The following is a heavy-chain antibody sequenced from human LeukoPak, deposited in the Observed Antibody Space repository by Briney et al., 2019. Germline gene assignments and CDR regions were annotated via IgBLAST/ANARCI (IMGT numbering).Heavy chain of an antibody. J-gene: IGHJ4*02. CDR1: GFTFTVYW. D-gene: IGHD2-8*02. CDR3: ARDLTGTLFDS. CDR2: INTEGSDT. V-gene: IGHV3-74*01. Sequence: PGGSLRLSCAASGFTFTVYWTHWVRRVPGKGLVWVSRINTEGSDTSYGDSVKGRFTVSRDNAKSTVYLQMNSLKTEDTAVYFCARDLTGTLFDSWGQGTLVTVSS.